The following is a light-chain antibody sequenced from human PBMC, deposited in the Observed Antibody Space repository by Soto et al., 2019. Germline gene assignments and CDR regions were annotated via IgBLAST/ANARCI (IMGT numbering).Light chain of an antibody. Sequence: EIVMTQSPATLSLSPGERATLSCRASQSVGSNLAWYQQKVGQAPRLLIYGASTRATGIPARFSGSGSGTEFTLTISSLQSEDFATYYCQQHNAYPLTFGGGTKVEI. CDR3: QQHNAYPLT. J-gene: IGKJ4*01. CDR2: GAS. V-gene: IGKV3-15*01. CDR1: QSVGSN.